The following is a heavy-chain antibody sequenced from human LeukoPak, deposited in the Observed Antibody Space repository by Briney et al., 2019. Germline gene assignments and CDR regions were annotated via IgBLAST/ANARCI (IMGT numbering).Heavy chain of an antibody. V-gene: IGHV4-34*01. J-gene: IGHJ4*02. CDR3: GRGVVAAAGRTFDF. CDR1: GGSFSGYY. Sequence: SETLSLTCAVYGGSFSGYYWSWIRQPPGKGLEWIGEMNHSGSTNYNPSLKSRVTISVDTSKNQFSLKLSSVTAADTAVYYCGRGVVAAAGRTFDFWGQGTLVTVSS. D-gene: IGHD6-13*01. CDR2: MNHSGST.